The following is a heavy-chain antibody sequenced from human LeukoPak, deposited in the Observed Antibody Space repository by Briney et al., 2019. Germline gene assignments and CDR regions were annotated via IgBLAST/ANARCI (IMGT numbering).Heavy chain of an antibody. V-gene: IGHV1-69*13. CDR2: IIPIFGTA. CDR3: ASLGYCSSTSCYSGVGY. CDR1: GGTFSSYA. J-gene: IGHJ4*02. D-gene: IGHD2-2*01. Sequence: SVKVSRKASGGTFSSYAISWVRQAPGQGLEWMGGIIPIFGTANYAQKFQGRVTITADESTSTAYMELSSLRSEDTAVYHCASLGYCSSTSCYSGVGYWGQGTLVTVSS.